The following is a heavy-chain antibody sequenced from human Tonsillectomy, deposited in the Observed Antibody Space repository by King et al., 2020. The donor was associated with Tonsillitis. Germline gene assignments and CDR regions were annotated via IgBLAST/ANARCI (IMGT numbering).Heavy chain of an antibody. J-gene: IGHJ4*02. CDR2: ISGSGGNT. D-gene: IGHD3-3*01. V-gene: IGHV3-23*04. Sequence: VQLVESGGGLVHPGGSLRLSCAASGFTFSSYAMSWVRQAPGKGLEWVSAISGSGGNTYYADSVKGRFTISRDNSNNTLYLQMNSLRAEATAVYYCARVDRYDFWSGYYTDYWGQGTLVTVSS. CDR3: ARVDRYDFWSGYYTDY. CDR1: GFTFSSYA.